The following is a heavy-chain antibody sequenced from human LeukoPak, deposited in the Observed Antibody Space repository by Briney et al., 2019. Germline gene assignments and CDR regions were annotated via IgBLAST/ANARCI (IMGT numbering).Heavy chain of an antibody. CDR1: GGTFSSYA. CDR2: IIPIFGTA. Sequence: SVKVSCKASGGTFSSYAISWVRQAPGQGLEWMGGIIPIFGTANYAQKFQGRVTITADKSTSTAYMELCSLRSEDTAVYYCARGGDFDWLLSNWFDPWGQGTLVTVSS. CDR3: ARGGDFDWLLSNWFDP. D-gene: IGHD3-9*01. V-gene: IGHV1-69*06. J-gene: IGHJ5*02.